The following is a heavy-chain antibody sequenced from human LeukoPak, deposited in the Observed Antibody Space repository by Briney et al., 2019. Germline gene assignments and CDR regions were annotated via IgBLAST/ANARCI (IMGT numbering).Heavy chain of an antibody. J-gene: IGHJ4*02. Sequence: ASVKVSCKASGGTFSSYAISWVRQAPGQGLEWMGGIIPIFGTANYAQKFQGGVTITADESTSTAYMELSSLRSEDTAVYYCARDGSSFVVGATREYYFDYWGQGTLVTVSS. CDR1: GGTFSSYA. V-gene: IGHV1-69*01. CDR3: ARDGSSFVVGATREYYFDY. CDR2: IIPIFGTA. D-gene: IGHD1-26*01.